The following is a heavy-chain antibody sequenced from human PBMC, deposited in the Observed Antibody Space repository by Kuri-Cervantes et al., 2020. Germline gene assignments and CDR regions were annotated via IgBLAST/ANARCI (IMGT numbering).Heavy chain of an antibody. J-gene: IGHJ3*02. Sequence: GGSLRLSCAASGFTFSSYAMHWVRQAPGKGLEWVAVISYDGSNKYYADSVKGRFTISRDNSKNTLYLQMNSLRAEDTAVYYCARPKPLGAAGSSDAFDIWGQGTMVTVSS. CDR2: ISYDGSNK. CDR3: ARPKPLGAAGSSDAFDI. V-gene: IGHV3-30-3*01. CDR1: GFTFSSYA. D-gene: IGHD6-13*01.